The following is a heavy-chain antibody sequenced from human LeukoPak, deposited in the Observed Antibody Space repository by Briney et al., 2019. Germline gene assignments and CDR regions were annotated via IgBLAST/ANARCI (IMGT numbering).Heavy chain of an antibody. J-gene: IGHJ4*02. V-gene: IGHV3-30-3*01. CDR3: AKDGDYCFDY. CDR2: ISYDGSNK. Sequence: GRSLRLSSAASGFTFSSYAIHWVRQAPGKGLEWVAVISYDGSNKYYADSVKGRFTISRDNSKNTLYLQMNSLRAEDTAVYYCAKDGDYCFDYWGQGTLVTVPS. CDR1: GFTFSSYA.